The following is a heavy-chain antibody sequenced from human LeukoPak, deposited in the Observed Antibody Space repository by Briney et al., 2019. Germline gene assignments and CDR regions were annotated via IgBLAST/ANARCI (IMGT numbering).Heavy chain of an antibody. CDR1: GGTFSSYT. V-gene: IGHV1-69*02. Sequence: AASVKVSCKASGGTFSSYTISWLRQAPGQGLEWMGRIIPILGIANYAQKFQGRVTITADKSTSTAYMELSSLRSEDTAVYYCARSGRTANWFDPWGQGTLVTVSS. J-gene: IGHJ5*02. D-gene: IGHD1-1*01. CDR3: ARSGRTANWFDP. CDR2: IIPILGIA.